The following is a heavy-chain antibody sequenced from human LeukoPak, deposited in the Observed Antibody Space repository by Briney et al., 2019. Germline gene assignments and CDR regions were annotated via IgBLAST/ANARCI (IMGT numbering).Heavy chain of an antibody. CDR3: ARHLRGYCSSTSCYRAWFDP. CDR1: GGSFSGYY. V-gene: IGHV4-34*01. J-gene: IGHJ5*02. CDR2: INHNGST. Sequence: SETLSLTCAVYGGSFSGYYWSWIRQPPGKGLEWIGEINHNGSTNYNPSLKSRVTISVDTSKNQFSLKLSSVTAADTAVYYCARHLRGYCSSTSCYRAWFDPWGQGTLVTVSS. D-gene: IGHD2-2*01.